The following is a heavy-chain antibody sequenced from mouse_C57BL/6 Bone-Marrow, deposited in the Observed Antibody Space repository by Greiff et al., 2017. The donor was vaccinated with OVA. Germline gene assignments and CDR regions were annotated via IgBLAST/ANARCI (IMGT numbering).Heavy chain of an antibody. CDR3: AITTVVAPYYFDD. CDR2: IDPSDSYT. Sequence: VQLQQPGAELVKPGASVKLSCKASGYTFTSYWMQWVKQRPGQGLEWIGEIDPSDSYTNYNQKFKGKATLTVDTSSSTAYMQRSSLTSKDAAVYYCAITTVVAPYYFDDWGQGTTLTVSS. D-gene: IGHD1-1*01. CDR1: GYTFTSYW. J-gene: IGHJ2*01. V-gene: IGHV1-50*01.